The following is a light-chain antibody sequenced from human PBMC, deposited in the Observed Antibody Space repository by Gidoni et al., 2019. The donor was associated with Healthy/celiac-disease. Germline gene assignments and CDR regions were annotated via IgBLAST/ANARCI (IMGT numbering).Light chain of an antibody. CDR1: QSVRSN. CDR2: GAS. J-gene: IGKJ1*01. V-gene: IGKV3-15*01. Sequence: EIVMTQSPATLSVSPGERATLSCRASQSVRSNLAWYQQKPGQAPRLLIYGASTRATGIPARFSGSESGTEFTLTISSLQSEDFAVYYCQQYNNWPPWTFGQGTKVEIK. CDR3: QQYNNWPPWT.